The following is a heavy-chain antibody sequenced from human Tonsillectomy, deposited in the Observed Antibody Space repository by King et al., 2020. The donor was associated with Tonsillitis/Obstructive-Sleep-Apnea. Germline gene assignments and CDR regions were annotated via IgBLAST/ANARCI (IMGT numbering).Heavy chain of an antibody. J-gene: IGHJ3*01. CDR2: IKSKTDGWTP. Sequence: VQLVESGGGLVKPGGSLGLSCEASGFTFTNAWMSWVRQAPGKGLEWVGRIKSKTDGWTPDYVPPVKGRFTISRDDSKNTLYLQMNSLKTEDTAVYYCTRDLVSSGYFPYGAFDVWGQGTMVTVSS. CDR1: GFTFTNAW. CDR3: TRDLVSSGYFPYGAFDV. V-gene: IGHV3-15*01. D-gene: IGHD3-22*01.